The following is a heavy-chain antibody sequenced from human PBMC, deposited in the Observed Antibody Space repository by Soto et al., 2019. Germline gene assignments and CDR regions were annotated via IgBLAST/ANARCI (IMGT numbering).Heavy chain of an antibody. D-gene: IGHD3-22*01. Sequence: EVQLVESGGGLVQPGGSLRLSCAASGFTFSSYWMSWVRQAPGKGLEWVANIKQDGSEKYYVDSVKGRFTISRDNAKNSLYLQMNSLRAEDTAVYDCARGWSRLLYYYGMDVWGQGTTVTVSS. CDR3: ARGWSRLLYYYGMDV. CDR1: GFTFSSYW. CDR2: IKQDGSEK. V-gene: IGHV3-7*01. J-gene: IGHJ6*02.